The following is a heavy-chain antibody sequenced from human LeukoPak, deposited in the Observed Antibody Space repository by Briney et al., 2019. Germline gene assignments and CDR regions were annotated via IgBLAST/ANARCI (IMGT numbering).Heavy chain of an antibody. Sequence: GGSLRLSCAASGITFSRKSMNWVRQAPGKGLEWVSYISINSSTIYYADSVKGRFTISRDNAKSSLYLQMNSLRGDDTAVYYCATLGYCSSTICHDYWGQGTLVTVSS. CDR2: ISINSSTI. CDR1: GITFSRKS. D-gene: IGHD2-2*01. J-gene: IGHJ4*02. V-gene: IGHV3-48*01. CDR3: ATLGYCSSTICHDY.